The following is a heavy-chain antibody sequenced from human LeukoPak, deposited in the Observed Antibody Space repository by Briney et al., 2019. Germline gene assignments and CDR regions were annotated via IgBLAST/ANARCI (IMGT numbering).Heavy chain of an antibody. CDR3: ARARRYCSGGSCYREMATIDY. Sequence: ASVKVSCKASGYTFTSYGISWVRQAPGQGLEWMGWISAYNGITNYAQKLQGRVTMTTDTSTSTAYMELRSLRSDDTAVYYCARARRYCSGGSCYREMATIDYWGQGTLVTVSS. CDR2: ISAYNGIT. D-gene: IGHD2-15*01. J-gene: IGHJ4*02. V-gene: IGHV1-18*01. CDR1: GYTFTSYG.